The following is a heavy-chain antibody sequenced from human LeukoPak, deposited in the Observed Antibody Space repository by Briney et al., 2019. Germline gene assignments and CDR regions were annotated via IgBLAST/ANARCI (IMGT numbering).Heavy chain of an antibody. CDR3: ASNYCSSTSCYFDY. D-gene: IGHD2-2*01. CDR1: GFTFSSYW. V-gene: IGHV3-7*01. CDR2: IKQDGSEK. Sequence: PGGSLGLSCAASGFTFSSYWMSWVRQAPGKGLEWVANIKQDGSEKYYVDSVKGRFTISRDNAKNSLYLQMNSLRAEDTAVYYCASNYCSSTSCYFDYWGQGTLVTVSS. J-gene: IGHJ4*02.